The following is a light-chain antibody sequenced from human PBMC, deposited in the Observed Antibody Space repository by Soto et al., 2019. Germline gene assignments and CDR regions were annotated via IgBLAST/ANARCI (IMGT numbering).Light chain of an antibody. Sequence: EIVLTQSPGTLSLSPGERATLSCRASQSVSSNYLACYQQTPGQAPRLLIYGASSRNTGIPDRFSGSGSGTDFTLTISRLEPEDLAVYYCQHYGRSAYTCGHGNTLESK. J-gene: IGKJ2*01. CDR1: QSVSSNY. V-gene: IGKV3-20*01. CDR2: GAS. CDR3: QHYGRSAYT.